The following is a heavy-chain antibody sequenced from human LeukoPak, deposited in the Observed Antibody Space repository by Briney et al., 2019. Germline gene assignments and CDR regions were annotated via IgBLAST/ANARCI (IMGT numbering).Heavy chain of an antibody. Sequence: GSLXXXCAASGFTFSDYYMNWIRQAPGKGLEWVSYISGSETTILYADSVKGRFTISRDNAKNSLYLQMSSLGGEDTAVYYXXXXXXXXXXXXTXYXXXDSWGQGTXVTVSS. CDR1: GFTFSDYY. J-gene: IGHJ4*02. V-gene: IGHV3-11*01. CDR2: ISGSETTI. CDR3: XXXXXXXXXXXTXYXXXDS.